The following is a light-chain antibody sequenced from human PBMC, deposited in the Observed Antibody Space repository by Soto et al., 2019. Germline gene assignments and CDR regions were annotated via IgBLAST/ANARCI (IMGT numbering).Light chain of an antibody. J-gene: IGLJ1*01. CDR2: EVT. CDR3: GAYTSSNTRV. CDR1: NSDVGGYNY. V-gene: IGLV2-14*01. Sequence: QSALTQPASVSGSPGQSITISCTGTNSDVGGYNYVSWYQQHPGKAPKLMIYEVTNRPSGVSNRFSGSKSANTASLTISGLQAEDEADYYCGAYTSSNTRVFGTGTKVTVL.